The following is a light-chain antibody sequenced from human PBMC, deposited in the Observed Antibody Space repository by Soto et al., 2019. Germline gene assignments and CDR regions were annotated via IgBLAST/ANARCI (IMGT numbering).Light chain of an antibody. CDR2: GAS. J-gene: IGKJ1*01. Sequence: EIVLTQSPGTLSLSPRERATLSCRASQSVNDNYLAWYQHKPGQAPRLLIYGASSRAPGIPDRFSGSGSGTDFTLTISRLEPEDFSTYYYQQYAASPRTFGQGTQVEVK. CDR3: QQYAASPRT. CDR1: QSVNDNY. V-gene: IGKV3-20*01.